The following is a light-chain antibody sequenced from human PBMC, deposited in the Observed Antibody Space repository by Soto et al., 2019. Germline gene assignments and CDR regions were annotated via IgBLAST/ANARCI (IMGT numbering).Light chain of an antibody. Sequence: QSVLTQPASVSGSPGQSITFSCTGTSSDVGGYNYVSWYQQYPGRVPKLLIYKVSNRPSGISNRFSGSKSGNTASLTISGLQAEDEADYFCTSPTPGSLYVFXSGTKVTVL. CDR3: TSPTPGSLYV. CDR1: SSDVGGYNY. V-gene: IGLV2-14*01. J-gene: IGLJ1*01. CDR2: KVS.